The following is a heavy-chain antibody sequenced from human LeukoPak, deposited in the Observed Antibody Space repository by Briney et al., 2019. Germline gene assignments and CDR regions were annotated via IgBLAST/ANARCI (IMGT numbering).Heavy chain of an antibody. D-gene: IGHD3-10*01. Sequence: SETLSLTCAVYGGSFSGYYWSWIRQPPGKGLEWTGEINHSGSTNYNPSLKSRVTISVDTSKNQFSLKLSSVTAADTAVYYCARGRGNTMVSSQATFDYWGQGTLVTVSS. CDR1: GGSFSGYY. CDR3: ARGRGNTMVSSQATFDY. J-gene: IGHJ4*02. V-gene: IGHV4-34*01. CDR2: INHSGST.